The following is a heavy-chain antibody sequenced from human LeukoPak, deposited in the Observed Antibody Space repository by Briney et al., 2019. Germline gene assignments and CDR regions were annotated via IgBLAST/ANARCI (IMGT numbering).Heavy chain of an antibody. CDR2: ISSSSSYI. D-gene: IGHD2-15*01. V-gene: IGHV3-21*06. CDR1: GFTFSSYS. CDR3: ARFGGGYGMDV. Sequence: GGSLRLSCAAPGFTFSSYSMNWVRQAPGKGLEWVSSISSSSSYIYYADSVKGRFTISRDNAKNSLYLQMNSLRAEDTAVYYCARFGGGYGMDVWGQGTTVTVSS. J-gene: IGHJ6*02.